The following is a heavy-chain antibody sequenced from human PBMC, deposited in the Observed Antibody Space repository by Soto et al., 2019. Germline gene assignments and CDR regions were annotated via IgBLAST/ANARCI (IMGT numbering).Heavy chain of an antibody. J-gene: IGHJ4*02. CDR3: ARDIGVTRPGGFDY. CDR2: IYHSGST. D-gene: IGHD3-3*01. V-gene: IGHV4-4*02. Sequence: QVQLQESGPGLVKPSGTLSLTCAVSGGSISSSNWWSWVRQPPGKGLECIGEIYHSGSTNYNPSLKSPVTISVDKSKNQFSLKLSSVTAADTAVYYCARDIGVTRPGGFDYWGQGTLVTVSS. CDR1: GGSISSSNW.